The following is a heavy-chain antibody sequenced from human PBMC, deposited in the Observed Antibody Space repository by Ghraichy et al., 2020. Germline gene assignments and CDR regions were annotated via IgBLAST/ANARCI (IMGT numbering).Heavy chain of an antibody. CDR3: ARDYYDSSGYPKTWYFDL. D-gene: IGHD3-22*01. J-gene: IGHJ2*01. V-gene: IGHV4-39*07. Sequence: QTLSLTCTVSGGSISSSSYYWGWIRQPPGKGLEWIGSIYYSGSTYYNPSLKSRVTISVDTSKNQFSLKLSSVTAADTAVYYCARDYYDSSGYPKTWYFDLWGRGTLVTVSS. CDR2: IYYSGST. CDR1: GGSISSSSYY.